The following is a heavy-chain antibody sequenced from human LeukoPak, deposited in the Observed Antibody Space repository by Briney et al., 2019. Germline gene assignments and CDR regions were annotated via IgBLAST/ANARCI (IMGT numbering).Heavy chain of an antibody. CDR1: GGSISSGSYY. CDR3: ARGRNSFDY. J-gene: IGHJ4*02. V-gene: IGHV4-61*02. D-gene: IGHD1/OR15-1a*01. CDR2: IYTSGST. Sequence: SQTLSLTCTVSGGSISSGSYYWSWIRQPAGKGLEWIGRIYTSGSTNYNPSLKSRVTISVDTSKNQFSLKLSSVTAADTAVYYCARGRNSFDYWGQGTLVTVSS.